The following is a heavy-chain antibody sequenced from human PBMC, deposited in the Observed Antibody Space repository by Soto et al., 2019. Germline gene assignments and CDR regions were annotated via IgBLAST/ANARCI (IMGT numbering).Heavy chain of an antibody. CDR2: ISGYNGDT. CDR3: AKNGQPPYYYYGLDV. Sequence: QGHLVQSGAEVKKPGTSVKVSCKASGYTFTRYGISWVRQAPGQGLERMGWISGYNGDTNYAQNLQGRFSMTIDTSTSTAYMEVRCLTSDDTAVYYCAKNGQPPYYYYGLDVCGQGTTVTVSS. CDR1: GYTFTRYG. D-gene: IGHD2-8*01. J-gene: IGHJ6*02. V-gene: IGHV1-18*01.